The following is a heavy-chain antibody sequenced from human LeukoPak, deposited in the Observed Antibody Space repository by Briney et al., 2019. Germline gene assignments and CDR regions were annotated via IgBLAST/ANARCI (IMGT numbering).Heavy chain of an antibody. CDR3: ARVSEWYSSSPGAFDI. CDR1: GGSFSGYY. CDR2: INHSGST. Sequence: PSETLSLTCAVYGGSFSGYYWSWIRQPPGKGLEWIGEINHSGSTNYNPSLKSRVTISVDTSKNQFSLKLSSVTAADTAVYYCARVSEWYSSSPGAFDIWGQGTMVTVSS. V-gene: IGHV4-34*01. D-gene: IGHD6-6*01. J-gene: IGHJ3*02.